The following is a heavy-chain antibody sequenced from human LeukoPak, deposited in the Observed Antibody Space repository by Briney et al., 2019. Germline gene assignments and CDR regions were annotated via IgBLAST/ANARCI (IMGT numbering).Heavy chain of an antibody. CDR1: GGSISSSSYY. J-gene: IGHJ4*02. V-gene: IGHV4-39*07. CDR3: ARVLYGSGGGDY. Sequence: PSETLSLTCTVPGGSISSSSYYWGWIRQPPGKGLEWIVSIYYSGSTYYNPSLKSRVTISVDTSKNQFSLKLSSVTAADTAVYYCARVLYGSGGGDYWGQGTLVTVSS. D-gene: IGHD3-10*01. CDR2: IYYSGST.